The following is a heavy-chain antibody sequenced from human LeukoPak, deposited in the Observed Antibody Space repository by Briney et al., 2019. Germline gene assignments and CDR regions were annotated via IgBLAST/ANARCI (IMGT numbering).Heavy chain of an antibody. Sequence: ASVKVSCKASGYTFTGYYMHWVRQAPGQGLEWMGWINPNSGGTNYAQKFQGRVTMTRDTSISTAYMELSRLRSDDTAVYYCARYYCSSTSCSYGMDDWGQGTTVTVSS. V-gene: IGHV1-2*02. CDR3: ARYYCSSTSCSYGMDD. CDR2: INPNSGGT. CDR1: GYTFTGYY. D-gene: IGHD2-2*01. J-gene: IGHJ6*02.